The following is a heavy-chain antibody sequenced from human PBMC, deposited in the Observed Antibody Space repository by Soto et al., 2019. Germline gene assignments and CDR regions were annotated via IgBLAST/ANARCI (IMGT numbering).Heavy chain of an antibody. V-gene: IGHV4-39*01. CDR3: AVAPSDYYYGMDV. D-gene: IGHD5-12*01. CDR2: IYYSGST. J-gene: IGHJ6*02. Sequence: PSETLSLTCTVSGGSISSSSYYWGWILQPPGKGLEWIGSIYYSGSTYYNPSLKSRVTISVDTSKNQFSLKLSSVTAADTAVYYCAVAPSDYYYGMDVWGQGTTVTVSS. CDR1: GGSISSSSYY.